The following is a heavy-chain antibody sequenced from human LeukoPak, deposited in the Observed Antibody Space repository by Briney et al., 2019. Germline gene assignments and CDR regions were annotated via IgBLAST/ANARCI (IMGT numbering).Heavy chain of an antibody. J-gene: IGHJ4*02. CDR2: ILPIFGTA. D-gene: IGHD2-21*01. V-gene: IGHV1-69*01. CDR1: GGTFSSYA. CDR3: WGGGWKKPFDY. Sequence: ASVKVSCKASGGTFSSYAISWVRQAPGQGLEWMGGILPIFGTANYAQKFQGRVTITADESTSTAYMELSSLRSEDTAVYYCWGGGWKKPFDYWGQGTLVTVSS.